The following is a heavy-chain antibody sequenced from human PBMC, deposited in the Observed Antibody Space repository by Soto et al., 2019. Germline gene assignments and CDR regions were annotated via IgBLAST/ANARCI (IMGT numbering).Heavy chain of an antibody. CDR1: GDSVSNDNYY. D-gene: IGHD3-16*01. CDR3: ARSQRGRTAFTFDY. CDR2: IYYSGTT. Sequence: SETLSLTCAVSGDSVSNDNYYWSWLRQPPGKGLEWIRYIYYSGTTNYNSYRKSRLSLSVDMSKNQFSLKLASVTAADTAVYFCARSQRGRTAFTFDYWGQGALVTVSS. V-gene: IGHV4-61*01. J-gene: IGHJ4*02.